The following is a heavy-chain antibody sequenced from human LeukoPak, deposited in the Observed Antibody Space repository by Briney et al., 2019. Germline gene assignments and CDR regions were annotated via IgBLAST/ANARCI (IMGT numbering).Heavy chain of an antibody. V-gene: IGHV4-59*08. CDR1: GGSMNIYY. CDR3: ARRQYTSGAHYFGV. D-gene: IGHD6-19*01. CDR2: IHYNGDT. J-gene: IGHJ4*02. Sequence: SETLSLTCTVSGGSMNIYYWSWIRQPPGRGLEWIAYIHYNGDTSSNPSLKSRVSISLDTSKNRFSLILTSVTAADTAFYFCARRQYTSGAHYFGVWGQGTLVTVSS.